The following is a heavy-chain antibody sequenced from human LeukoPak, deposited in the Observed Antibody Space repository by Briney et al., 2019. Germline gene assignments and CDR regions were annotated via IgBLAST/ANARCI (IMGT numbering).Heavy chain of an antibody. D-gene: IGHD3-10*01. CDR1: GGSFSGYY. V-gene: IGHV4-34*01. CDR3: ARSDYHGSGSHTVFDAFDI. CDR2: INHSGST. J-gene: IGHJ3*02. Sequence: SETLSLTCAVYGGSFSGYYWSWIRQPPGKGLEWIGEINHSGSTNYNPSLKSRVTISVDTSKNQFSLKLSSVTAADTAMYYCARSDYHGSGSHTVFDAFDIWGQGTRVTVSS.